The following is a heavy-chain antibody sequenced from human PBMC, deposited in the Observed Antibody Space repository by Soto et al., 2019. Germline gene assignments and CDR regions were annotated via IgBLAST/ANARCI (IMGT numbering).Heavy chain of an antibody. CDR3: AKLVIGYCSGNTCDDY. CDR2: LSYDPSNK. V-gene: IGHV3-30*18. Sequence: VQLLESGGGLIQPGGSLRLSCAASGFTFSYGIHWLRQAPGKGLEWVAYLSYDPSNKFYGDSVKGRFTTSRDNSKNRQFLQMNSLRAEDTAVYYCAKLVIGYCSGNTCDDYWGQGTLVAVSS. J-gene: IGHJ4*02. CDR1: GFTFSYG. D-gene: IGHD2-15*01.